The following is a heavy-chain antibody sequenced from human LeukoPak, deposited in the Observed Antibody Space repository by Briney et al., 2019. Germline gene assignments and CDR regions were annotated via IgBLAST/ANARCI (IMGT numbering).Heavy chain of an antibody. V-gene: IGHV3-30*02. J-gene: IGHJ3*02. D-gene: IGHD2-2*01. CDR3: AKVGEYQLLLYAFDM. CDR1: GFTFSSYG. Sequence: GGSLRLSCAASGFTFSSYGMHWVRQAPGKGLEWVSFIRYDGSNEYYADSVRGRFTISRDNSKNTLYLQMNSLRDEDTAVYYCAKVGEYQLLLYAFDMWGQGTMVTVSS. CDR2: IRYDGSNE.